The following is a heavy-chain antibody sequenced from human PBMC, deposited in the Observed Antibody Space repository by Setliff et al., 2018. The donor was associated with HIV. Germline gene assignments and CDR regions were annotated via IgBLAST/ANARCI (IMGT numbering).Heavy chain of an antibody. D-gene: IGHD3-16*02. J-gene: IGHJ4*02. CDR3: VRDGIIRTTRVFDY. Sequence: ASVKVSCKTSGYTFTVYFIHWVRQAPGQGLEWMGWIDPKSWGTKFAQKFQGRVTMTRDTSISTAYVEVIRLRSDDTAVYYCVRDGIIRTTRVFDYWGQGSLVTVSS. V-gene: IGHV1-2*02. CDR1: GYTFTVYF. CDR2: IDPKSWGT.